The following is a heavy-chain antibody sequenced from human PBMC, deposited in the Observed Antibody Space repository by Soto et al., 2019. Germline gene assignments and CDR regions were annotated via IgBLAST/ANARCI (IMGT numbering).Heavy chain of an antibody. V-gene: IGHV3-48*03. D-gene: IGHD5-18*01. CDR3: AREAAEFAGYSYGSYVDY. Sequence: QPGGSLRLSCAASGFTFSSYEMNWVRQAPGRGLEWVSHISSSGGSMYYADSVKGRFTISRDNAKNSLYLQMNSLRAEDTAVYYCAREAAEFAGYSYGSYVDYWGQGTLVTVSS. CDR2: ISSSGGSM. J-gene: IGHJ4*02. CDR1: GFTFSSYE.